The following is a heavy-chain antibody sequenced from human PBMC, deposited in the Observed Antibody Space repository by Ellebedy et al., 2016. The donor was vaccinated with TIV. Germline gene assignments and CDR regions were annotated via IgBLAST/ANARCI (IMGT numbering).Heavy chain of an antibody. D-gene: IGHD2-21*01. CDR3: ARDRAYGTNFDY. J-gene: IGHJ4*02. CDR2: ISTSGGRT. Sequence: GESLKISCAASGFTFNSHAMSWVRQTPPKGLEWVSAISTSGGRTYSADSVKGRFTISRDNAKNSLYLQMNSLRDEDTAVYYCARDRAYGTNFDYWGQGTLVTVSS. CDR1: GFTFNSHA. V-gene: IGHV3-23*01.